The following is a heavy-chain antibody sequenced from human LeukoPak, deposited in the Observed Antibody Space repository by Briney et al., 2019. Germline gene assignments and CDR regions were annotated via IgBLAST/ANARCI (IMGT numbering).Heavy chain of an antibody. Sequence: PSETLSLTCTVSGGSISSGGYYWSWIRQHPGKGLEWIGYIYYSGSTYYNPSLKSRVTISVDTSKNQFSLKLSSVTAAGTAVYYCASRVAATLYFDYWGQGTLVTVSS. CDR1: GGSISSGGYY. CDR2: IYYSGST. CDR3: ASRVAATLYFDY. J-gene: IGHJ4*02. D-gene: IGHD2-15*01. V-gene: IGHV4-31*03.